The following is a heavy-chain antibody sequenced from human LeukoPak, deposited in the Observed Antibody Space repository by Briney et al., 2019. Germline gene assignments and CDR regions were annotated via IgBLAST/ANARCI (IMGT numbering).Heavy chain of an antibody. D-gene: IGHD3-22*01. Sequence: ASVKVSCKASGYTFTGYYMHWVRQAPGQGLEWMGRINPNSGGTNYAQKFQGRVTMTRDTSISTAYMELSRLRSDDTAVYYCARGARDYYDSSGYYTYWGRGTLVTVSS. CDR1: GYTFTGYY. CDR3: ARGARDYYDSSGYYTY. CDR2: INPNSGGT. J-gene: IGHJ4*02. V-gene: IGHV1-2*06.